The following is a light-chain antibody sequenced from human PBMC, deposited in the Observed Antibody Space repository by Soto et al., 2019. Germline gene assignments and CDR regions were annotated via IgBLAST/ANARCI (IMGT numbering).Light chain of an antibody. CDR3: QQYGSSPWT. CDR2: GAS. Sequence: EIVLTQSPGTLSLSPGERATLSGMASQSISSSYLAWYQQKPGQAPRLLIYGASSRATGIPDRFSGSGSGTDFTLTISRLEPEDFAVYYCQQYGSSPWTFGRGNKVDIK. J-gene: IGKJ1*01. CDR1: QSISSSY. V-gene: IGKV3-20*01.